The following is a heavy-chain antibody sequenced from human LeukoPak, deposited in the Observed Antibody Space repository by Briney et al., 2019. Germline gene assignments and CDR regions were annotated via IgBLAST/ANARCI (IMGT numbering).Heavy chain of an antibody. Sequence: PGGSLRLSCAASGFTFSSYAMSWVRHAPGEGLEWVSAISDSGGTTYYADSVKGRFTISRDNPKNTLYLQMNNLRPEDTAMYYCALGESGYTYGWNYWGQGTLVTVSS. CDR3: ALGESGYTYGWNY. CDR1: GFTFSSYA. CDR2: ISDSGGTT. D-gene: IGHD5-18*01. V-gene: IGHV3-23*01. J-gene: IGHJ4*02.